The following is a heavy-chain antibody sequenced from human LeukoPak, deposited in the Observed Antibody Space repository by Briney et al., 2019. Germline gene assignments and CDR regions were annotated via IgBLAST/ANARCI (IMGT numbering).Heavy chain of an antibody. J-gene: IGHJ4*02. CDR2: IYSGGST. CDR1: GFTVSSKY. D-gene: IGHD1-20*01. V-gene: IGHV3-53*01. Sequence: GGSLRLSCAASGFTVSSKYMSWVRQAPGKGLEWVSVIYSGGSTYYADSVKGRFTISRDNAKSSLYLQMNSLRAEDTAVYYCARPGEGDNWNPWVVWGQGTLVTVSS. CDR3: ARPGEGDNWNPWVV.